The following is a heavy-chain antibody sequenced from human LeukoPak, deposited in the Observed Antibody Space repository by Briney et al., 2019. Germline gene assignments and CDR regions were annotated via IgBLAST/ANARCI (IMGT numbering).Heavy chain of an antibody. V-gene: IGHV3-33*01. D-gene: IGHD5-12*01. Sequence: PGRSLRLSCAASGFTFSSYGMHWVRQAPGKGLEWVAVIWYDGSNKYYADSVKGRFTISRDNSKNTLYLQMNSLGAEDTAVYYCARDSPRGYGDYWGQGTLVIVSS. CDR3: ARDSPRGYGDY. CDR1: GFTFSSYG. CDR2: IWYDGSNK. J-gene: IGHJ4*02.